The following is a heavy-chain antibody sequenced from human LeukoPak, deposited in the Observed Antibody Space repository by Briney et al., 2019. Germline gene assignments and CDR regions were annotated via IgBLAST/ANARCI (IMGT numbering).Heavy chain of an antibody. CDR2: LSSGGINK. CDR1: GFTFSSYG. V-gene: IGHV3-30*03. CDR3: ARGRGSYSLDY. Sequence: PGGSLRLSCAVSGFTFSSYGMHWVRQAPGKGLEWVALLSSGGINKYDADSVKGRFTISRDNSKNTLYLLMNSLRADDTAVYYCARGRGSYSLDYWGQGTLVTVSS. J-gene: IGHJ4*02. D-gene: IGHD1-26*01.